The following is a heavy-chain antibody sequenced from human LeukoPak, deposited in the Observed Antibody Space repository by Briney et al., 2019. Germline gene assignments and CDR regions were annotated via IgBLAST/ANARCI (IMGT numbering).Heavy chain of an antibody. CDR3: ARLRDYYSYYMDV. J-gene: IGHJ6*03. CDR1: GGSISTSGYF. V-gene: IGHV4-39*01. CDR2: VYYTGST. Sequence: SETLPLTCTVSGGSISTSGYFWGWIRQPPARGLEWIGTVYYTGSTDYNSSLKSRVTISVDTSKNQFSLRLSSVTAADTAVYYCARLRDYYSYYMDVWGKGTTVTVSS.